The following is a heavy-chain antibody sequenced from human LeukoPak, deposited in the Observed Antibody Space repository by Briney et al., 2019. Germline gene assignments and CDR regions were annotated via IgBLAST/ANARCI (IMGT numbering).Heavy chain of an antibody. CDR2: MKQDGSEK. V-gene: IGHV3-7*05. CDR3: ARGWRYSHGL. CDR1: GFTLSSYW. J-gene: IGHJ4*02. D-gene: IGHD5-18*01. Sequence: GGSLRLSCAASGFTLSSYWMSWVRQAPGKGLEWVANMKQDGSEKYYVDSVKGRFTTSRDNAKNSLYLQMNSLRDEDTAIYYCARGWRYSHGLWGQGTLVTVSS.